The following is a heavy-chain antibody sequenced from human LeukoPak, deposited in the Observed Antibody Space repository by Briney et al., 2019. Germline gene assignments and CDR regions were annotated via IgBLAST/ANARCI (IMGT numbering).Heavy chain of an antibody. V-gene: IGHV1-18*01. CDR2: ISTYSGET. D-gene: IGHD3-10*01. CDR3: ARGKYYGSGSYSPFDP. CDR1: GYTFNNYG. J-gene: IGHJ5*02. Sequence: ASVKVSCKASGYTFNNYGVSWVRQAPGQGLEWVGWISTYSGETKYAQKVQGRVTVTIDTSTSTAYMELRSLRSEDTAVYYCARGKYYGSGSYSPFDPWGQGTLVTVSS.